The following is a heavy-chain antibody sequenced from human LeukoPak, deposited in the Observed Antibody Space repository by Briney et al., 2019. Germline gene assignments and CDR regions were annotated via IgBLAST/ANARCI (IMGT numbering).Heavy chain of an antibody. Sequence: GGSLRLSCAASGFAFSSYSMNWVRQAPGKGLEWVSYISSSSSTIYYADSVKGRFTISRDNAKNSLYLQMNSLRAEDTAVYYCARGREDFEYRFDYWGQGTLVTVSS. D-gene: IGHD3-9*01. CDR1: GFAFSSYS. CDR2: ISSSSSTI. CDR3: ARGREDFEYRFDY. J-gene: IGHJ4*02. V-gene: IGHV3-48*01.